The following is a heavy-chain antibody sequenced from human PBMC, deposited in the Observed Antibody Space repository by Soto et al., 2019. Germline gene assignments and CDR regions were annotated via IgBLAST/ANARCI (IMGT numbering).Heavy chain of an antibody. CDR1: GDSASSNSAA. CDR2: TYYRSKWYN. V-gene: IGHV6-1*01. J-gene: IGHJ6*02. D-gene: IGHD2-15*01. CDR3: ARDPGGNTDYYYYGMDV. Sequence: SQTLSLTCAISGDSASSNSAAWNWIRQSPSRGLEWLGRTYYRSKWYNDYAVSVKSRITINPDTSKNQFSLQLNSVTPEDTAVYYCARDPGGNTDYYYYGMDVWGQGTTVTVS.